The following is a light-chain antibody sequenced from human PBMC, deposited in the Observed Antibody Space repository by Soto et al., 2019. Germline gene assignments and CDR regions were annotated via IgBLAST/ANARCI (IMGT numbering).Light chain of an antibody. CDR2: AAS. V-gene: IGKV1-39*01. J-gene: IGKJ1*01. Sequence: DIQMTQSPSSMSASVGDRVTITCRASQSISSYLNWYQQKPGKAPKLLIYAASSLKSGVPSRCSGSGSWTDFTLTISSLQPEDFATYYYQQSYSTPWTFGQGTKVEIK. CDR3: QQSYSTPWT. CDR1: QSISSY.